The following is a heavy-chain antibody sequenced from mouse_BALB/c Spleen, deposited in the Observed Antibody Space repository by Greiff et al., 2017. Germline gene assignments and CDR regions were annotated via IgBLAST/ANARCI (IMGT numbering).Heavy chain of an antibody. CDR1: GYTFTDYV. V-gene: IGHV1-77*01. CDR2: IYPGSGST. J-gene: IGHJ3*01. Sequence: VKLQESGPELVKPGASVKMSCKASGYTFTDYVISWVKQRTGQGLEWIGEIYPGSGSTYYNEKFKGKATLTADKSSNTAYMQLSSLTSEDSAVYFCASRYYDYSWFAYWGQGTLVTVSA. D-gene: IGHD2-4*01. CDR3: ASRYYDYSWFAY.